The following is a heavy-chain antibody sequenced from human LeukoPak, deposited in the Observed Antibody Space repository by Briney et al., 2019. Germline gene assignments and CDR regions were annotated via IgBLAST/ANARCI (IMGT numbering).Heavy chain of an antibody. CDR2: IIPIFNTA. V-gene: IGHV1-69*06. CDR1: GGTFSNYS. CDR3: ARGGYLRDVHFDY. Sequence: ASVKVSCKASGGTFSNYSISWVRQAPGQGLEWMGGIIPIFNTANYAQTFQGRVTITADKSTTTAYMELSSLRSEDTAVYYCARGGYLRDVHFDYWGQGTLVTVSS. D-gene: IGHD2-15*01. J-gene: IGHJ4*02.